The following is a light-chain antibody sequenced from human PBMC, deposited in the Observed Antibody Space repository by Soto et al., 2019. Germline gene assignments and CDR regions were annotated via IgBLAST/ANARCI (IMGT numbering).Light chain of an antibody. CDR2: DVT. CDR1: SSDVGGHNY. J-gene: IGLJ1*01. CDR3: ASRRSGSTLFV. Sequence: QSALTQPASVSGSPGQSITISCTGTSSDVGGHNYVSWYQHHPGKSPKLMIYDVTDRPSGVSNRFSGSKSGDTASLTISGLQTDDEADYYCASRRSGSTLFVFGTGTKVTVL. V-gene: IGLV2-14*03.